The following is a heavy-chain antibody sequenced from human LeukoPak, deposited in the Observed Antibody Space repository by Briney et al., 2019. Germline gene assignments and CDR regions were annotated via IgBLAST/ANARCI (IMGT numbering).Heavy chain of an antibody. Sequence: ASVKVSCKATGYTFTRYYMHWVRQAPGQGLEWMGIINPSGGSTSYAQKFQGRVTMTRDTSTSTVYMELSSLRSEDTAVYYCARASSGWLFDYWGQGTLVTVSS. CDR2: INPSGGST. CDR1: GYTFTRYY. D-gene: IGHD6-19*01. V-gene: IGHV1-46*01. J-gene: IGHJ4*02. CDR3: ARASSGWLFDY.